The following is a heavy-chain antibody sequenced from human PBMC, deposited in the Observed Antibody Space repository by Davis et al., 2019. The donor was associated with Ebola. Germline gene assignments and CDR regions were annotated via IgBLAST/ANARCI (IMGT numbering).Heavy chain of an antibody. CDR1: GHRPSSYG. CDR2: ISTYNGNT. Sequence: ASVTVSCKASGHRPSSYGISWVRQAPGQGPVWLGWISTYNGNTNYAPKFQGRVNMTTDTPTSTAYMDLRSLRSDDTAVYYCARGVYDFWSNYIHHDAFDIWGQGTMVTVSS. J-gene: IGHJ3*02. D-gene: IGHD3-3*01. CDR3: ARGVYDFWSNYIHHDAFDI. V-gene: IGHV1-18*01.